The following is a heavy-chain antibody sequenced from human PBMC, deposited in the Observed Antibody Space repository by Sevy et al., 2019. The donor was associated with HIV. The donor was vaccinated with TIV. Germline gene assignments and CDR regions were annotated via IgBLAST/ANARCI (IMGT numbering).Heavy chain of an antibody. D-gene: IGHD3-22*01. Sequence: GGSLRLSCAASGFTFSNAWMSWVRQAPGKGLEWVGRIKSKTDGGTTDYAAPVKGRFTISSDDSKNTLYLDMNSLKTEDPAVYYCTTDPISSGYYLSAFDIWGQGTVVTVSS. CDR3: TTDPISSGYYLSAFDI. CDR1: GFTFSNAW. V-gene: IGHV3-15*01. J-gene: IGHJ3*02. CDR2: IKSKTDGGTT.